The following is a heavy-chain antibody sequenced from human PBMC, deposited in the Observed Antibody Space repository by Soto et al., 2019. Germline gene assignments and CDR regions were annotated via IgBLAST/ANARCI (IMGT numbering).Heavy chain of an antibody. V-gene: IGHV1-3*01. CDR1: GYTFTSYA. Sequence: ASVKVSCKASGYTFTSYAMHWVRQAPGQRLEWMGWINAGNGNTKYSQKFQGRVTITRDTSASTAYMELRSLRSDDTAVYYCARDVPITMVRGVISYWGQGTLVTVSS. J-gene: IGHJ4*02. CDR2: INAGNGNT. D-gene: IGHD3-10*01. CDR3: ARDVPITMVRGVISY.